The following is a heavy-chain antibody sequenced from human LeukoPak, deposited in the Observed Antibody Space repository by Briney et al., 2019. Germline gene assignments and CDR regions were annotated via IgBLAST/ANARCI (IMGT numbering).Heavy chain of an antibody. D-gene: IGHD1/OR15-1a*01. CDR2: IRSDGSNK. J-gene: IGHJ4*02. CDR3: AKDSAKQYDDY. V-gene: IGHV3-30*02. Sequence: GGSLRLSCAASGFIFSTYVIHWVRQAPGKGLEWVAYIRSDGSNKYYADSVKGRFTISRENSKNTLYLQMNSLRAEDTAVYYCAKDSAKQYDDYWGQGTLVTVSS. CDR1: GFIFSTYV.